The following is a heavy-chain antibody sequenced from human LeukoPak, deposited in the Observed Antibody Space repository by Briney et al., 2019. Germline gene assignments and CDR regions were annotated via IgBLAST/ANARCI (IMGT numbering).Heavy chain of an antibody. D-gene: IGHD3-10*02. CDR3: AELGITMIGGV. V-gene: IGHV3-23*01. Sequence: GGSLRLSCAASGFTFSDYAMIWVRQAPGKGLEWVAGISASGASPYYADSVKGRFTISRDNSMNTLYVQMNSLRAEDTAVYYCAELGITMIGGVWGKGTTVTISS. CDR2: ISASGASP. J-gene: IGHJ6*04. CDR1: GFTFSDYA.